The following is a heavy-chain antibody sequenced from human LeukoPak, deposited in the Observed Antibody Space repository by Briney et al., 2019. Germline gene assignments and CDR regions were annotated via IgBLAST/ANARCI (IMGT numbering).Heavy chain of an antibody. CDR2: IYPGDSDT. CDR3: ARLESAAADY. V-gene: IGHV5-51*01. Sequence: GASLQISCEGSGYHFTSYWIGWGRQVPGKGVEWMGIIYPGDSDTIYSPSFQGQVTISADKSISTAYLQWSSLKASDTAMYYCARLESAAADYWGQGTLVTVSS. D-gene: IGHD6-13*01. CDR1: GYHFTSYW. J-gene: IGHJ4*02.